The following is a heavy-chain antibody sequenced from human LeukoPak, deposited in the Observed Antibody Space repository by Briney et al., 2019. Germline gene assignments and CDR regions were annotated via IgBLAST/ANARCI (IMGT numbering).Heavy chain of an antibody. CDR3: ACREFYSPWPGP. D-gene: IGHD5-18*01. J-gene: IGHJ5*02. V-gene: IGHV5-51*01. Sequence: GESLKISCKGSGYSFTSYWIGWVRQTPGKGPEWMGVIYPGDSRTRYNPSFEGQVTISADKSINTAYLQWSSLKASDTAKYYCACREFYSPWPGPWGQGTLVTVSS. CDR2: IYPGDSRT. CDR1: GYSFTSYW.